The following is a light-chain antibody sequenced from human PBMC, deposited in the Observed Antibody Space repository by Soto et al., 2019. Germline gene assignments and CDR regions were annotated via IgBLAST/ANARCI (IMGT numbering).Light chain of an antibody. J-gene: IGKJ1*01. CDR3: QQGTDWPPGT. CDR1: QSVSTF. CDR2: DAS. Sequence: EIVLTQSPGTLSLSPGERATPSCRASQSVSTFLAWYQHKPGQAPRLLIYDASNRATGIPDRFRGSGSGTDFTLTISSLEPEDFALYYCQQGTDWPPGTFGQGTKVDIK. V-gene: IGKV3-11*01.